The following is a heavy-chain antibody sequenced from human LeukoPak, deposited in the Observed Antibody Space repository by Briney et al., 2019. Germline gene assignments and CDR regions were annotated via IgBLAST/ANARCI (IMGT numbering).Heavy chain of an antibody. CDR2: INHSGST. J-gene: IGHJ4*02. CDR3: ARGSTYYYGSGSYFY. Sequence: SETLSLTCAVYGGSFSGCYWSWIRQPPGKGLEWIGEINHSGSTNYNPSLKSRVTISVDTSKNQFSLKLSSVTAADTAVYYCARGSTYYYGSGSYFYWGQGTLVTVSS. V-gene: IGHV4-34*01. D-gene: IGHD3-10*01. CDR1: GGSFSGCY.